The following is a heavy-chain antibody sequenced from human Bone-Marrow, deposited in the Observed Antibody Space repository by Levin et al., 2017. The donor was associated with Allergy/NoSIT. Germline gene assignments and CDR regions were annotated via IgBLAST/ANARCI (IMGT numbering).Heavy chain of an antibody. J-gene: IGHJ3*01. CDR1: GFTFRNFA. D-gene: IGHD5-24*01. CDR2: INYSGGKT. V-gene: IGHV3-23*01. CDR3: AKHSGFTYGYNDAFDV. Sequence: GESLKISCAASGFTFRNFAMTWVRQAPGMGLEWVSAINYSGGKTYYADSVKGRFTLSRDNSKNTLFLEMNNLRVGDTALYYCAKHSGFTYGYNDAFDVWGQGAMVTVSS.